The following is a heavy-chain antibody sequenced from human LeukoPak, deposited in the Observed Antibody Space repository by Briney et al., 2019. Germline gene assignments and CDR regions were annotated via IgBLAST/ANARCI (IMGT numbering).Heavy chain of an antibody. J-gene: IGHJ3*02. Sequence: ASVKVSCKASGYTFTGYYMHWVRQAPGQGLEWMGWINPNSGGTNYAQKFQGRVTMTRDMSTSTVYMELSSLRSEDTAVYYCARIGDLYYYDSSGYDAFDIWGQGTMVTVSS. CDR2: INPNSGGT. CDR3: ARIGDLYYYDSSGYDAFDI. D-gene: IGHD3-22*01. CDR1: GYTFTGYY. V-gene: IGHV1-2*02.